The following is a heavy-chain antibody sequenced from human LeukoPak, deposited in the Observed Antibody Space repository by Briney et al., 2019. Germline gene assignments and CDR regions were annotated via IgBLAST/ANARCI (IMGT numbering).Heavy chain of an antibody. CDR2: VNHSGGT. Sequence: PSETLSLTCAVYGGSFTNYYWGWIRQPPGKGLEWIGAVNHSGGTTYNPSLTTRVTVLLDTSKNQFSLKLSSVTAADTAVYYCARRRYYDFWSGRLYWYFDLWGRGTLVTVSS. CDR3: ARRRYYDFWSGRLYWYFDL. D-gene: IGHD3-3*01. CDR1: GGSFTNYY. V-gene: IGHV4-34*01. J-gene: IGHJ2*01.